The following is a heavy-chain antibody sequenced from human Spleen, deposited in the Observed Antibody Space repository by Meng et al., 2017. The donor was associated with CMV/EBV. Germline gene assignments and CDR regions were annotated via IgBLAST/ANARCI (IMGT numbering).Heavy chain of an antibody. V-gene: IGHV3-30*02. Sequence: GGSLRLSCAVSGFTFSSYGMHWVRQAPGKGLEWVTFIWYDGRNKYYADSVKGRFIISRDNSKNTLYLQMNSLRAEDTAVYYCARLSGYSSSWNPYYYYGMDVWGQGTTVTVSS. J-gene: IGHJ6*02. CDR1: GFTFSSYG. CDR2: IWYDGRNK. CDR3: ARLSGYSSSWNPYYYYGMDV. D-gene: IGHD6-13*01.